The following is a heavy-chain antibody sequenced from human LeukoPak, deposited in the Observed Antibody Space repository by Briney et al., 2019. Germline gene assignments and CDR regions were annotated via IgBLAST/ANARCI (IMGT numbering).Heavy chain of an antibody. CDR2: INPNSGGT. D-gene: IGHD2-15*01. Sequence: ASVKVSCKASGYTFTGYYMHWVRQAPGQGLEWMGWINPNSGGTNYAQKFQGRVTMTRDTSISTAYMELSRLRSDDTAVYYCARDVVGGPVNTYYYYYYGMDVWGQGTTVTVSS. J-gene: IGHJ6*02. CDR1: GYTFTGYY. V-gene: IGHV1-2*02. CDR3: ARDVVGGPVNTYYYYYYGMDV.